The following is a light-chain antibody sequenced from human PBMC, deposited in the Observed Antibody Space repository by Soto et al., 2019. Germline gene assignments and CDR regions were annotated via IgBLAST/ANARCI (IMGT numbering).Light chain of an antibody. V-gene: IGKV1-5*01. J-gene: IGKJ1*01. CDR1: QSISSW. Sequence: DIQMTQSPSTLSASVGDRVTITCRASQSISSWLAWYQQKPGKAPKLLIYDASSLESGVPSRFSGSGSGTEFTLTISSLQPDDFATYYCQHYNSYYTFGQGTKVDIK. CDR3: QHYNSYYT. CDR2: DAS.